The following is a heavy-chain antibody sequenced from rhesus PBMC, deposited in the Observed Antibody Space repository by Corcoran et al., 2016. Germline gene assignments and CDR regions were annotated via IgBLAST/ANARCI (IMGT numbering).Heavy chain of an antibody. V-gene: IGHV3-54*02. CDR2: IWYDGSKK. Sequence: EVQLVESGGGLVQPGGSLRLSCAASGFTFSSYGMHWVRQAPGRGLEWVAVIWYDGSKKYYADFMKDRFTNSRDNSKNMVYLQMNNLRVEDMAVYYCVKAEGTTNSYYFDYWGQGVLVTVSS. J-gene: IGHJ4*01. CDR3: VKAEGTTNSYYFDY. D-gene: IGHD1-44*01. CDR1: GFTFSSYG.